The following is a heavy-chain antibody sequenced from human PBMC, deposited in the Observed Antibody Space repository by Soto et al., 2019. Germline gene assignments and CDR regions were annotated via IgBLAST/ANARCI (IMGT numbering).Heavy chain of an antibody. D-gene: IGHD4-17*01. V-gene: IGHV1-46*01. CDR2: IHPSGGVT. Sequence: GASVKVSCKASGYTFTTYYIHWVRQVPGQGLEWMGIIHPSGGVTTYAQKFQGRVTMTRDTSTSTVYMELSSLRSDDTAVYYCARGKWYGGPQPSNFDYWGQGTLVTVSS. J-gene: IGHJ4*02. CDR1: GYTFTTYY. CDR3: ARGKWYGGPQPSNFDY.